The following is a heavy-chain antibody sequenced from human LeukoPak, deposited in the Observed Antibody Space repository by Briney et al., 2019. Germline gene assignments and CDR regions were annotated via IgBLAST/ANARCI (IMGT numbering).Heavy chain of an antibody. Sequence: GGSLRLSCAASGFTFSSYGMHWVRQAPGKGLEWVAFIRYDGSNKYYADSVKGRFTISRDNSKNTLYLQMNSLRAEDTAVYYCAKSSGDSSSWYSYYYYYMDVWGKGTTVTVSS. CDR2: IRYDGSNK. CDR1: GFTFSSYG. CDR3: AKSSGDSSSWYSYYYYYMDV. J-gene: IGHJ6*03. V-gene: IGHV3-30*02. D-gene: IGHD6-13*01.